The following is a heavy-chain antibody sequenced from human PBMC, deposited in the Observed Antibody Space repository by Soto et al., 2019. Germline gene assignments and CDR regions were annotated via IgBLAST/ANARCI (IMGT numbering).Heavy chain of an antibody. V-gene: IGHV3-30-3*01. J-gene: IGHJ6*02. Sequence: GGSLRLSCAASGFTFSSYAMHWVRQAPGKGLEWVAVISYDGSNKYYADSVKGRFTISRDNSKNTLYLQMNSLRAEDTAVYYCERDRAYYDFWSGYNPGYYYGRDVWGQGNTVTASS. CDR3: ERDRAYYDFWSGYNPGYYYGRDV. CDR1: GFTFSSYA. D-gene: IGHD3-3*01. CDR2: ISYDGSNK.